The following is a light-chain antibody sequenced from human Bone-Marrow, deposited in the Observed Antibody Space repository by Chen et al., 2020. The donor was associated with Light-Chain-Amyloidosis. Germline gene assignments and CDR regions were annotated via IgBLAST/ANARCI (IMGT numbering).Light chain of an antibody. V-gene: IGKV3-20*01. CDR3: QQYGTSPLT. J-gene: IGKJ4*01. CDR1: QTISSNS. Sequence: EIVLTQSPGTLSLSPGEGANLSCRASQTISSNSLTWYQQKFGRAPRLLIYGSSSRATGIPDRFTGSGSVTDFTLTINRLEPEDFAMYYCQQYGTSPLTFGGGTKVEIK. CDR2: GSS.